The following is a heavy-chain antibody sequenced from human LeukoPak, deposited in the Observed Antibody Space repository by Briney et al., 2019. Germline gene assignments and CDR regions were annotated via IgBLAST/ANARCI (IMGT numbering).Heavy chain of an antibody. CDR2: INPSGDPSGRSR. J-gene: IGHJ5*02. CDR3: ARVVRDGYNRNFDP. CDR1: GYTFSSYY. V-gene: IGHV1-46*01. D-gene: IGHD5-24*01. Sequence: ASVKVSCKASGYTFSSYYMHWVRQAPGQGLEWMGIINPSGDPSGRSRSYAQKFQGRVTITADESTSTAYMELSSLRSEDTAVYYCARVVRDGYNRNFDPWGQGTLVTVSS.